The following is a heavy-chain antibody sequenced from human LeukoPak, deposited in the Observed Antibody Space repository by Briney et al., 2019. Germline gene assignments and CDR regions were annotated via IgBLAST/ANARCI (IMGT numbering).Heavy chain of an antibody. Sequence: GGSLRLSCAASGFTFSSYGMHWVRQAPGKGPEWVAVISYDGSNKYYADSVKGRFTISRDNSKNTLYLQMNSLRAEDTAVYYCEVWFGELLSPFDYWGQGTLVTVSS. CDR1: GFTFSSYG. CDR3: EVWFGELLSPFDY. J-gene: IGHJ4*02. CDR2: ISYDGSNK. D-gene: IGHD3-10*01. V-gene: IGHV3-30*03.